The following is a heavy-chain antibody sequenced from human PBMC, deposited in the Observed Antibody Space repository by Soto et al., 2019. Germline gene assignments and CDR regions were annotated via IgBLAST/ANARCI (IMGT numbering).Heavy chain of an antibody. CDR3: ARLRLYCSSTSCHGGWFDP. CDR1: GGSGSSGSYY. CDR2: IYYSGST. J-gene: IGHJ5*02. D-gene: IGHD2-2*01. Sequence: QVQLQESGPGLEKPSETLSLTCTVSGGSGSSGSYYWSWVRQPPGKGLEWIGYIYYSGSTNYNPSLKSRVTISVDTSKNQFSLKLSSVTAADTAVYYCARLRLYCSSTSCHGGWFDPWGQGTLVTVSS. V-gene: IGHV4-61*01.